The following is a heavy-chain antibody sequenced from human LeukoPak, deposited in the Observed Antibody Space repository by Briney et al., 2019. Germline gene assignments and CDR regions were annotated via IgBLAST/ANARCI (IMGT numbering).Heavy chain of an antibody. J-gene: IGHJ5*02. Sequence: SGGSLRLSCAASGFTFSSYGMHWVRQAPGKGLEWVANIKQDGSEKYYVDSVKGRFTISRDNAKNSLYLQMNSLRAEDTAVYYCASRGGDSGSYYNWFDPWGQGTLVTVSS. CDR3: ASRGGDSGSYYNWFDP. V-gene: IGHV3-7*01. CDR1: GFTFSSYG. D-gene: IGHD3-10*01. CDR2: IKQDGSEK.